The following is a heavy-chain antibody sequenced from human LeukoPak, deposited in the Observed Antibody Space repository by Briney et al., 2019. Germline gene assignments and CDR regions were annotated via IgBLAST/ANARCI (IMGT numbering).Heavy chain of an antibody. Sequence: KPSQTLSLTCTVSGGSISSGGYYWSWLRQHPGKGPEWIGYIDYSGSTYYNPSLRSRVTISVDTSKNQFSLKLSSVTAADTAVYYCARRRDSGAYEAFGIWGQGTMVTVSS. CDR2: IDYSGST. J-gene: IGHJ3*02. D-gene: IGHD3-22*01. CDR3: ARRRDSGAYEAFGI. V-gene: IGHV4-31*03. CDR1: GGSISSGGYY.